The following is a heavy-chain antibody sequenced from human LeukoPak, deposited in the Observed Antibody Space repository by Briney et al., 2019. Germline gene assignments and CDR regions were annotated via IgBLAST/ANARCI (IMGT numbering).Heavy chain of an antibody. D-gene: IGHD3-10*01. Sequence: GGSLRLSCAASGFTFSSYWMNWARQAPGKGLEWMASINHNGNVNYYVDSVKGRFTIPRDNAKNSLYLQMNSLRAEDTAVYYCARVFYYGSGEFDYWGQGTLVTVSS. CDR2: INHNGNVN. V-gene: IGHV3-7*01. CDR3: ARVFYYGSGEFDY. CDR1: GFTFSSYW. J-gene: IGHJ4*02.